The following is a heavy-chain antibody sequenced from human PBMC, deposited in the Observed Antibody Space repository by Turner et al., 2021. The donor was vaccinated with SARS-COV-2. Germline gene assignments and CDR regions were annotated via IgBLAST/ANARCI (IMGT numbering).Heavy chain of an antibody. V-gene: IGHV3-33*01. Sequence: QVQLVESGGGMVQPWRSLRLSCSASGFPFSSYGMHWVRQAPGKGLEWVAFIWYDGSNKYYADAVKGRFTISRDNSKNTLYLQMNSLRAEDTAVYYCAREVSGSYWTFDYWGQGTLVTVSS. CDR3: AREVSGSYWTFDY. CDR2: IWYDGSNK. D-gene: IGHD1-26*01. J-gene: IGHJ4*02. CDR1: GFPFSSYG.